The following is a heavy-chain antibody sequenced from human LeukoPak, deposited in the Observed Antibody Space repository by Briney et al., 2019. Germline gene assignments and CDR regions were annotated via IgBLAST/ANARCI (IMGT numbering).Heavy chain of an antibody. CDR2: INHSGST. CDR1: GGSFSGYY. V-gene: IGHV4-34*01. D-gene: IGHD5-24*01. Sequence: PSETLSLTCAVYGGSFSGYYWSWIRQPPGQGLEWIGEINHSGSTNYNPSLKSRVTISVDTSKNQFSLKLSSVTAADTAVYYCARARRGEDYWGQGTLVTVSS. CDR3: ARARRGEDY. J-gene: IGHJ4*02.